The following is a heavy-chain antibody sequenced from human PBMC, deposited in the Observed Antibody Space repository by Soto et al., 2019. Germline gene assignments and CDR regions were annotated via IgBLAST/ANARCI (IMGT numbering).Heavy chain of an antibody. Sequence: VKLWQSGAEVKKPGASVKVSCKAYGYTFSSYGLSWVRQAPGQGLEWMGWISAYSGNTVYTQRFKGRLTMATDTSTGTAYMELRSLRSDDTAVYYCARDFYQSSGYCDYWGQGTLVTVSS. CDR2: ISAYSGNT. CDR3: ARDFYQSSGYCDY. V-gene: IGHV1-18*01. J-gene: IGHJ4*02. CDR1: GYTFSSYG. D-gene: IGHD3-22*01.